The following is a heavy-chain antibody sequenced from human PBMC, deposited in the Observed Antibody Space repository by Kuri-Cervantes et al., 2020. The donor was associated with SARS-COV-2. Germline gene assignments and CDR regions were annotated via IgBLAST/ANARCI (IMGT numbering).Heavy chain of an antibody. CDR1: GFTFSSYA. V-gene: IGHV3-23*01. J-gene: IGHJ3*02. CDR2: ISGSGGST. CDR3: AREGTYYDFWSGHTHDAFDI. Sequence: LSLTCAASGFTFSSYAMSWVRQAPGKGLEWVSAISGSGGSTYYADSVKGRFTISRDNAKNSLYLQMNSLRAEDTAVYYCAREGTYYDFWSGHTHDAFDIWGQGTMVTVSS. D-gene: IGHD3-3*01.